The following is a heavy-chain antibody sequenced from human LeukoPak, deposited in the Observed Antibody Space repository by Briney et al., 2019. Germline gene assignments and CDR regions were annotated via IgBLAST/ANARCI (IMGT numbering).Heavy chain of an antibody. CDR2: ISAYNGNT. Sequence: ASVKVSCKASGYTFTSYGISWVRQAPGQGLEWMGWISAYNGNTNYAQKLQGRVTMTTDTSTSTAYMELRSLRSDDTAVYYCARDLGVVVPAAIFDPWGQGTLVTVSS. CDR3: ARDLGVVVPAAIFDP. J-gene: IGHJ5*02. D-gene: IGHD2-2*01. CDR1: GYTFTSYG. V-gene: IGHV1-18*01.